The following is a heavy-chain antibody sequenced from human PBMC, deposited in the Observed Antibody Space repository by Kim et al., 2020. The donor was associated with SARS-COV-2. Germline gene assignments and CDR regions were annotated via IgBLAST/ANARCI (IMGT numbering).Heavy chain of an antibody. Sequence: GGSLRLFCVASGFTFSTYTMSWVRQAPGKGLEWVACINTRLRATYETYSVESVFTLFTNNCNNAQYLQFIHLSTVSAAVTAVSSCSNHDCDYQFDYWGQG. D-gene: IGHD2-21*02. CDR3: SNHDCDYQFDY. CDR1: GFTFSTYT. V-gene: IGHV3-23*01. J-gene: IGHJ4*02. CDR2: INTRLRAT.